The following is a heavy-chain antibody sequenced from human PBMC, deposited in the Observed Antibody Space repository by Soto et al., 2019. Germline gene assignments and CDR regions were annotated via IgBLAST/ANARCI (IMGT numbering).Heavy chain of an antibody. Sequence: QVQLVQSGAEVKKPGSSVKVSCKASGGTFSSYAISWVRQAPGQGLEWMGGIIPIFGTANYAQKFQGRVTITADESTSTAYMELRSLRSEDTAVYYCARTARRYYYDSSGSKSTFDYWGQGTLVTVSS. D-gene: IGHD3-22*01. CDR2: IIPIFGTA. V-gene: IGHV1-69*01. CDR3: ARTARRYYYDSSGSKSTFDY. J-gene: IGHJ4*02. CDR1: GGTFSSYA.